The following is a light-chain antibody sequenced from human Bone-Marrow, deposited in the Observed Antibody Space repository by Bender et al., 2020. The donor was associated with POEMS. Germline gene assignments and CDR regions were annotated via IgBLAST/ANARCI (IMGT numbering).Light chain of an antibody. CDR3: QSANSSGTSVV. Sequence: SYELTQPPSVSVSPGQTARITCSGHEDPEQYSSWYQQKTGQAPVLVIYKDTEGPSGIPERFSGSSSRTTPTLTISGVQAKDEAGYYGQSANSSGTSVVFGGGTRLAVL. CDR2: KDT. CDR1: EDPEQY. J-gene: IGLJ2*01. V-gene: IGLV3-25*03.